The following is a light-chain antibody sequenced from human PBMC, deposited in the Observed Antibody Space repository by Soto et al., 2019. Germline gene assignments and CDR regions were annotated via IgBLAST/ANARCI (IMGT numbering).Light chain of an antibody. CDR3: QKYGDSRFT. J-gene: IGKJ3*01. V-gene: IGKV3-20*01. CDR1: QSVASTY. Sequence: ESVLTQSPATLSLSPGERVTLSCRASQSVASTYIAWYQQKPGQAPRLLIYGASSRATGIPDRFSGSGSGTAFTLTISRLEPEDFAVSYCQKYGDSRFTFGPGTRVDIK. CDR2: GAS.